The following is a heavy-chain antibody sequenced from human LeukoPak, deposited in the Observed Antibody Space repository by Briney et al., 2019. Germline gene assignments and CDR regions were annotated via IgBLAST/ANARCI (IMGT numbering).Heavy chain of an antibody. D-gene: IGHD2-2*01. CDR1: GFTFADYA. J-gene: IGHJ4*02. Sequence: GRSLSLSCTASGFTFADYAMSWLRQAPGKGQERVGFICSKAYGGTTEYAASVKGRFTISRDDSKSIAYLQMSSLKTEDTAVYYCTRDRPAAKSVDYWGQGTLVTVSS. CDR3: TRDRPAAKSVDY. CDR2: ICSKAYGGTT. V-gene: IGHV3-49*03.